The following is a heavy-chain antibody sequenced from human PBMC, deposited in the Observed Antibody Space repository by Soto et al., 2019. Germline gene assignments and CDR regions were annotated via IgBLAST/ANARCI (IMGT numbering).Heavy chain of an antibody. Sequence: ASVKVSCKASGYTFTSYGISWVRRAPGQGLEWMGWISAYNGNTNYAQKLQGRVTMTTDTSTSTAYMELRSLRSDDTAVYYCASERESYDFWSGYPRARGAFDIWGQGTMVTVSS. CDR1: GYTFTSYG. V-gene: IGHV1-18*04. J-gene: IGHJ3*02. D-gene: IGHD3-3*01. CDR3: ASERESYDFWSGYPRARGAFDI. CDR2: ISAYNGNT.